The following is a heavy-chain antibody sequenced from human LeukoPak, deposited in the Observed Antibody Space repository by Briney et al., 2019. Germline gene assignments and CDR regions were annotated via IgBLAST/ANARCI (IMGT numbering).Heavy chain of an antibody. Sequence: ASVKVSCKASGYTFTGYYMHWVRQAPGQGLEWMGWISAYSGNTYYAQKLQGRVTMTTDTSTSTAYMELRSLRSDDTAVYFCAREYYDILSGSVPEYYYYGMDVWGQGTTVTVSS. V-gene: IGHV1-18*04. CDR1: GYTFTGYY. CDR2: ISAYSGNT. J-gene: IGHJ6*02. D-gene: IGHD3-9*01. CDR3: AREYYDILSGSVPEYYYYGMDV.